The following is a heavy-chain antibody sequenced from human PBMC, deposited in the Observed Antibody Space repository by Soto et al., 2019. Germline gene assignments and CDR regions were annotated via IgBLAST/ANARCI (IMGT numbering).Heavy chain of an antibody. CDR1: GFIFSSYG. J-gene: IGHJ3*02. V-gene: IGHV3-33*01. CDR3: ASSFFDSSGPSAFFDAFDI. D-gene: IGHD3-22*01. CDR2: IWYDGSNK. Sequence: GGSLRLSCAASGFIFSSYGMHWVRQAPGKGLEWVAVIWYDGSNKYYADSVKGRFTISRDNSKNTLYLQMNGLRAEDTAVYYCASSFFDSSGPSAFFDAFDIWGQGTMVTVSS.